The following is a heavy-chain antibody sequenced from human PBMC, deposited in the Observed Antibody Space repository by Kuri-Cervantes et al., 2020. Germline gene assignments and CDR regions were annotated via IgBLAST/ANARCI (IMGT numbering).Heavy chain of an antibody. D-gene: IGHD5-24*01. CDR1: GYTLTSYD. Sequence: ASVKVSCKASGYTLTSYDINWVRQATGQGLEWMGWMNPNSGNTGYAQKFQGRVTMTRNTSISTACMELSSLRSEDTAVYYCARGAGRLQKYYFDYWGQGTLVTVSS. CDR2: MNPNSGNT. CDR3: ARGAGRLQKYYFDY. J-gene: IGHJ4*02. V-gene: IGHV1-8*01.